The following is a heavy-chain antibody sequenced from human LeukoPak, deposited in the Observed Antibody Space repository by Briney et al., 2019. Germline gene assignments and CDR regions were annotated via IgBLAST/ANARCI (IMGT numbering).Heavy chain of an antibody. V-gene: IGHV1-69*06. D-gene: IGHD6-13*01. CDR3: ARVVGLTGYSSSWYSGYYYYMDV. CDR2: IIPIFGTT. CDR1: GYTFTSYA. Sequence: SVKVSCKASGYTFTSYAMNWVRQAPGQGLEWMGGIIPIFGTTNYAQKFQDRVTITADKSTSTAYMELSSLRSEDTAVYYCARVVGLTGYSSSWYSGYYYYMDVWGKGTTVTVSS. J-gene: IGHJ6*03.